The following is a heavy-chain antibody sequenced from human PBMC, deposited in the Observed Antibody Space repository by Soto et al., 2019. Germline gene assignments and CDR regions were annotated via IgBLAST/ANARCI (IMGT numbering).Heavy chain of an antibody. Sequence: QVQLVQSGAEVKKPGSSVKVSCKASGGTFSSYAISWVRQAPGHGLEWMGGIVPLFNTSHYAQNFQGRVTITADELTNTAYMVLNSLRYEDTAVYYCARDPGDYDGNPGYIDISGQGTMVTVSS. J-gene: IGHJ3*02. CDR1: GGTFSSYA. D-gene: IGHD4-17*01. CDR3: ARDPGDYDGNPGYIDI. CDR2: IVPLFNTS. V-gene: IGHV1-69*01.